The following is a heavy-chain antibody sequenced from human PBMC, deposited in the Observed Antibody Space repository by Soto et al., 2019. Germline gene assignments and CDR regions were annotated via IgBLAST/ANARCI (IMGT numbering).Heavy chain of an antibody. CDR1: GFTFSNYV. V-gene: IGHV3-23*01. J-gene: IGHJ6*03. D-gene: IGHD6-13*01. CDR2: ISGTGGST. CDR3: ARAEQQPYYYYYMDV. Sequence: PGGSLRLSCAASGFTFSNYVLSWVRQAPGKGLEWVSAISGTGGSTYYADSVKGRFTISRDNSKNTLYVQMNSLRVEDTAVYYCARAEQQPYYYYYMDVWGKGTTVTVSS.